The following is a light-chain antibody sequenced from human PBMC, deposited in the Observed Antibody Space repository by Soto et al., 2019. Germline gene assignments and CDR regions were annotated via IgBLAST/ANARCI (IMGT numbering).Light chain of an antibody. CDR1: SSDVGAYNY. CDR2: EVS. V-gene: IGLV2-14*01. J-gene: IGLJ2*01. CDR3: SSYAGTKTLV. Sequence: QSALTQPASVSGSPGQSITISCTGTSSDVGAYNYVSWYQQHPDKAPKLMIFEVSDRPSGVSNRFSGSNSGNTASLTISGLQAEDEADYFCSSYAGTKTLVFGGGTKVTVL.